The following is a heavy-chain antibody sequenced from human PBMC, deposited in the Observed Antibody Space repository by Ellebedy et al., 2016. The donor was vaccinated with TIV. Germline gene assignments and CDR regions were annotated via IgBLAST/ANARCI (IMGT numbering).Heavy chain of an antibody. J-gene: IGHJ4*02. Sequence: GESLKISCAASGFTFSNYAMSWVRQAPGKGLEWVSAINGNGANTYYANSVKGRFTISRDNSKNTLYLQMNSLSAEDTAVYFCAKVIPYYGSGSYHSYYFDYWGQGTLVTVST. CDR1: GFTFSNYA. CDR3: AKVIPYYGSGSYHSYYFDY. D-gene: IGHD3-10*01. V-gene: IGHV3-23*01. CDR2: INGNGANT.